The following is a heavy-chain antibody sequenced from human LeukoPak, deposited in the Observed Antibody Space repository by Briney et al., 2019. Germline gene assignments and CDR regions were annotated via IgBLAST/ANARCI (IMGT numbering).Heavy chain of an antibody. D-gene: IGHD6-13*01. J-gene: IGHJ4*02. V-gene: IGHV3-30-3*01. Sequence: GGSLRLSCAASGFIFSDYAIHWVRQAPGKGLEWVAVMSYDGTNKYYTDSVMGRFTISRDNAKNSLYLQMNSLRAEDTAVYYCARVCGVLGSRDQQLMHWGQGTLVTVSS. CDR2: MSYDGTNK. CDR1: GFIFSDYA. CDR3: ARVCGVLGSRDQQLMH.